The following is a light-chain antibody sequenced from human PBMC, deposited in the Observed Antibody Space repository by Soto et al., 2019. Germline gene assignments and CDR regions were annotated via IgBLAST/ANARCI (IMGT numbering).Light chain of an antibody. J-gene: IGKJ4*01. CDR1: QTVSIS. CDR3: QQHINWPLT. CDR2: EAS. Sequence: EIVLTQSPATLSSFPGDRVTLSCRASQTVSISLAWYQQKPGQAPRLLIYEASNRATGIPARFSGSGSGADFTLTISSLEPEDFALYYCQQHINWPLTFGGGTKVDIK. V-gene: IGKV3-11*01.